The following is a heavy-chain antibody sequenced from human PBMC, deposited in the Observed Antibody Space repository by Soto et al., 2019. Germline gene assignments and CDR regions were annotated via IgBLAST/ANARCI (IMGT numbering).Heavy chain of an antibody. CDR3: ARAGYSSGWYDALAI. CDR1: GYTFTGYA. D-gene: IGHD6-19*01. V-gene: IGHV1-3*01. Sequence: ASVKVSCKASGYTFTGYAMHWVRQAPGQRLEWMGWINAGNGNTKYSQKFQGRVTITRDTSASTAYMELSSLRSEDTAVYYCARAGYSSGWYDALAIWGQGTMVTVSS. CDR2: INAGNGNT. J-gene: IGHJ3*02.